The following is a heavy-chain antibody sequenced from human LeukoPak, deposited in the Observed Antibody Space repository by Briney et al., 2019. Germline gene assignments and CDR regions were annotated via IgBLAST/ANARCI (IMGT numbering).Heavy chain of an antibody. CDR3: ATLGSIVWGRRGNPSSL. D-gene: IGHD2-21*01. Sequence: GGSLRLSCAASGFTVTSNYIGWVRQAPGKGLEWVSIIYSGGSTYYADSVKGRFTISRLNSKNTLHLQMNSLRVEDTAVYYCATLGSIVWGRRGNPSSLWGQGTLVTVSP. CDR1: GFTVTSNY. J-gene: IGHJ4*02. V-gene: IGHV3-53*04. CDR2: IYSGGST.